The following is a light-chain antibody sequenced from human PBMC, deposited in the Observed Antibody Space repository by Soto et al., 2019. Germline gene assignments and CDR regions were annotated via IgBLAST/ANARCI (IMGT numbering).Light chain of an antibody. CDR3: CSYAGSSTYVV. J-gene: IGLJ2*01. Sequence: QSALTQPASVSGSPGQSITISCTGTSSDVGTYNLVSWYQQHPGKAPKLMISEGSKRPSGVSNRFSGSKSANTASLTISGLQAEDEADYYCCSYAGSSTYVVFGGGTKVTVL. V-gene: IGLV2-23*01. CDR1: SSDVGTYNL. CDR2: EGS.